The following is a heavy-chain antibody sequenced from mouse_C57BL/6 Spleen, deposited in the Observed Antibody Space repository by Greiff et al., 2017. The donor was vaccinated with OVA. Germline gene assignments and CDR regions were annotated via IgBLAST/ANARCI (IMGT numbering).Heavy chain of an antibody. J-gene: IGHJ3*01. Sequence: QVQLQQPGAELVKPGASVKMSCKASGYTFTSYWITWVKQRPGQGLEWIGDIYPGSGSTNYNEKFKSKATLTVDTSSSTAYMQLSSLTSEDSAVYYCASAFYYYGSSYDWFAYWGQGTLVTVSA. D-gene: IGHD1-1*01. CDR1: GYTFTSYW. CDR3: ASAFYYYGSSYDWFAY. CDR2: IYPGSGST. V-gene: IGHV1-55*01.